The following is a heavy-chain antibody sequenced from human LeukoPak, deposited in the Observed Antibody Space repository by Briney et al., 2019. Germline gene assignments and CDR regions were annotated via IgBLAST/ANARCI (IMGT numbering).Heavy chain of an antibody. CDR3: ARDTYYYGSGSFRYFDY. D-gene: IGHD3-10*01. Sequence: GGSLRLSCAASGFTFSSYSMNWVRQAPGKGLEWVSYISSSSSTIYYADSVKGRFTISRDNAKNSLYLQMNSLRAEDTAVYYCARDTYYYGSGSFRYFDYWGQGTLVTVSS. CDR1: GFTFSSYS. CDR2: ISSSSSTI. J-gene: IGHJ4*02. V-gene: IGHV3-48*01.